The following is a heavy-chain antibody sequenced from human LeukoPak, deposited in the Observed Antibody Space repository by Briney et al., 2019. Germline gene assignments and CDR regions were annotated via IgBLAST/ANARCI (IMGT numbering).Heavy chain of an antibody. J-gene: IGHJ3*02. D-gene: IGHD3-10*01. CDR3: VKDWGVLPDYTADGFDI. CDR2: ISGSGGST. CDR1: GFTFSSYA. V-gene: IGHV3-23*01. Sequence: GGSLRLSCAASGFTFSSYAMSWVRQAPGRGLEWVSAISGSGGSTYYADSVRGRFTISRDNSQNTLHLQMNSLRVEDTAVYYCVKDWGVLPDYTADGFDIWGPGTMVTVSS.